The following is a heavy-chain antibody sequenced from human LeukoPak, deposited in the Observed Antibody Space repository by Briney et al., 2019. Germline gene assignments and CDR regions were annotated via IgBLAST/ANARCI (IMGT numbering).Heavy chain of an antibody. D-gene: IGHD1-1*01. J-gene: IGHJ4*02. CDR3: ARAGTNWNDVGEFDY. CDR2: KKQDGSEK. V-gene: IGHV3-7*02. CDR1: ELPLIVFG. Sequence: PGGPRDPSGEPSELPLIVFGIAGAGRAQGKGRGWWAKKKQDGSEKYYVDSVKGRFTISRDNAKNSLYLQMNSLRAEDTAVYYCARAGTNWNDVGEFDYWGQGTLVTVSS.